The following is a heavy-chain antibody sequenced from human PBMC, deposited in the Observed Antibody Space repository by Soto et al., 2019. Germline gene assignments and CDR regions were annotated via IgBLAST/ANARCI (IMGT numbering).Heavy chain of an antibody. CDR3: ARARGGAPPVAGNTHYYYYMDV. CDR2: ISAYNGNT. J-gene: IGHJ6*03. CDR1: GYSFTNYG. V-gene: IGHV1-18*01. D-gene: IGHD6-19*01. Sequence: QDRLVQSGVEVKKPGASVRVSCKASGYSFTNYGITWVRQAPGQGFEWMGWISAYNGNTNYTQKFQGRVLLTTDAATSTAYLELRSLRSADTGVYYCARARGGAPPVAGNTHYYYYMDVWGEGTTVTVSS.